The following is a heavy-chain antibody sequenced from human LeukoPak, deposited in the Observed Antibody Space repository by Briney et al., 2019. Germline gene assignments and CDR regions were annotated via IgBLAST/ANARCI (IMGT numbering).Heavy chain of an antibody. CDR3: TTDLGLTMIRGVIVY. V-gene: IGHV3-15*01. CDR2: IKSKGDGETT. D-gene: IGHD3-10*01. Sequence: GGSLRLSCAASGFTFTNAWMTWVRQAPGKGLEWVGRIKSKGDGETTDYAAPVKGRFSMSREDSKATMYLQMYSLEAEDTAVYYCTTDLGLTMIRGVIVYWGQGTTVTVSS. J-gene: IGHJ6*02. CDR1: GFTFTNAW.